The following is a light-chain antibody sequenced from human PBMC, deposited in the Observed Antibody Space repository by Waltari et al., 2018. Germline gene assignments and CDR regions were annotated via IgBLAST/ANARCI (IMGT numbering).Light chain of an antibody. CDR1: GSNIGAGYA. V-gene: IGLV1-40*01. Sequence: QSVLTQPPSVSGAPGQRVTLSCSGSGSNIGAGYALHWYRQPPGKAPTLLIYGVNTRPPGVSDRFSGSQFDTSASLAIAGLQADDEADYYCQSYDTTLSVVFGGGTKLTVL. J-gene: IGLJ2*01. CDR3: QSYDTTLSVV. CDR2: GVN.